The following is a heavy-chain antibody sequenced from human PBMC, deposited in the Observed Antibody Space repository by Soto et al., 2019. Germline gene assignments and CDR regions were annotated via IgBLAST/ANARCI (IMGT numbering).Heavy chain of an antibody. J-gene: IGHJ1*01. CDR2: IYHSGST. CDR3: ARGRLKYCTGSACKVSEYFQH. Sequence: SETLSLTCAVSGGSISSSNWWSWVRQPPGKGLEWIGEIYHSGSTNYSPSLKSRVTISVDTSKDQFSLKLTSVTAADTAVYYCARGRLKYCTGSACKVSEYFQHWGQGALVTVSS. CDR1: GGSISSSNW. V-gene: IGHV4-4*02. D-gene: IGHD2-8*02.